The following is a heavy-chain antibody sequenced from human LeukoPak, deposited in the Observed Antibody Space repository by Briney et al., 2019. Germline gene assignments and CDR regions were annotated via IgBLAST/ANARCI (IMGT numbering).Heavy chain of an antibody. Sequence: GGSLRLSCTASGFTFRHYGFHWVRQAPCKVLEWVAFIRFDGSNKYYADSLKGRFTISRDNSQDTLYLQMNSLRVEDTGVFYCAKDRETFHFDTSGFSPLDSWGQGTLVTVSS. V-gene: IGHV3-30*02. CDR1: GFTFRHYG. CDR2: IRFDGSNK. CDR3: AKDRETFHFDTSGFSPLDS. J-gene: IGHJ4*02. D-gene: IGHD3-22*01.